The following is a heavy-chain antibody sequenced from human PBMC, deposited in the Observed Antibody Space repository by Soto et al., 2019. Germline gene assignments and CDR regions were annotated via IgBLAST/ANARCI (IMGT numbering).Heavy chain of an antibody. CDR2: VYDTDGT. D-gene: IGHD4-4*01. J-gene: IGHJ3*02. Sequence: DVQLVESGGGLIQPGGSLRLSCAAFGLTVSGKKYMAWVRQAPGKGLEWVSGVYDTDGTYYADSVKGRFTSSRDSSKTIVYHQMNRLRPDDTAVYYCASWRLQEHAYDIWGLGTTVTVSS. V-gene: IGHV3-53*01. CDR1: GLTVSGKKY. CDR3: ASWRLQEHAYDI.